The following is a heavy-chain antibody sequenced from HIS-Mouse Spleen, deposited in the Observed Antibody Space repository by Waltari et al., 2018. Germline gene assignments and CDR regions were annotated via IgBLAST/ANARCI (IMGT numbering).Heavy chain of an antibody. D-gene: IGHD6-13*01. CDR2: IYYSGST. Sequence: QLQLQESGPGLVKPSETLSLTCTVSGGSLSSISYYWGWFRPPPGKGLEWIGSIYYSGSTYYNPSLKSRVTISVDTSKNQFSLKLSSVTAADTAVYYCAREIPYSSSWYDWYFDLWGRGTLVTVSS. CDR1: GGSLSSISYY. J-gene: IGHJ2*01. V-gene: IGHV4-39*07. CDR3: AREIPYSSSWYDWYFDL.